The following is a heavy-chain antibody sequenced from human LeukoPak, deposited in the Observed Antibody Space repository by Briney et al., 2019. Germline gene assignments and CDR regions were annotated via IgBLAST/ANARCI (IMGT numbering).Heavy chain of an antibody. CDR2: IYYSGST. CDR3: ARLGCSGGSCYNNWFDP. J-gene: IGHJ5*02. V-gene: IGHV4-59*01. Sequence: SETLSLTCTVSGGSISSYYWSRIRQPPGKGLEWIGYIYYSGSTNYNPSLKSRVTISVDTSKNQFSLKLSSVTAADTAVYYCARLGCSGGSCYNNWFDPWGQGTLVTVSS. D-gene: IGHD2-15*01. CDR1: GGSISSYY.